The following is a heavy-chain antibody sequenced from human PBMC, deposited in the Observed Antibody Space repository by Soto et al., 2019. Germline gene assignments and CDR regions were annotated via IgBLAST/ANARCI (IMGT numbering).Heavy chain of an antibody. CDR3: ARDSSGRSTPAYYFDY. CDR1: GFTFSSYG. D-gene: IGHD6-19*01. J-gene: IGHJ4*02. Sequence: QVQLVESGGGVVQPGRSLRLSCAASGFTFSSYGMHWVRQAPGKGLEWVAVIWYDGSNKKYADSVKGRITISRDNFKNTLYLQMNSLRAEDTGVFYCARDSSGRSTPAYYFDYWGQGTLVTVSS. V-gene: IGHV3-33*01. CDR2: IWYDGSNK.